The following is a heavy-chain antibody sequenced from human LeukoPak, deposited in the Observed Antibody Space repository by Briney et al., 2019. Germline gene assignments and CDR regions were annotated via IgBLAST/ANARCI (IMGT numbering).Heavy chain of an antibody. Sequence: SVKVSCKASGGTFSSYAISWVRQAPGQGLEWMGGIIPIFGTANYAQKFQGRVTITADESTSTAYMELGSLRSEDTAVYYCASKWSGSGSWFDPWGQGTLVTVSS. CDR2: IIPIFGTA. V-gene: IGHV1-69*13. CDR3: ASKWSGSGSWFDP. J-gene: IGHJ5*02. CDR1: GGTFSSYA. D-gene: IGHD3-3*01.